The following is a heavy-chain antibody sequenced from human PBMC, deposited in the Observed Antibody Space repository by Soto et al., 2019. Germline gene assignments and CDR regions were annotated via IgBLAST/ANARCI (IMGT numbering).Heavy chain of an antibody. Sequence: QVQLQESGPGLVKPSETLSLTCTVSGGSISSFYWTWIRQPAGKGLEWIGRIYSGGSNNYKPSLKSRVTMSVDTSKNQVSLRLSSVTAADTARYYCARGSSRWDYWGQGTLVTVSS. CDR2: IYSGGSN. D-gene: IGHD6-13*01. CDR1: GGSISSFY. CDR3: ARGSSRWDY. V-gene: IGHV4-4*07. J-gene: IGHJ4*02.